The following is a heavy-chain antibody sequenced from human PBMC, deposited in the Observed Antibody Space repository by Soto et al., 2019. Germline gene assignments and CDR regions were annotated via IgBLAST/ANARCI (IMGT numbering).Heavy chain of an antibody. J-gene: IGHJ6*04. CDR3: ARGRAACSFYVVDM. V-gene: IGHV4-4*09. CDR2: IFSSGTT. D-gene: IGHD6-13*01. Sequence: WNSIRQLPGKGLESIGYIFSSGTTKYNPSLKSRLIISIDMHKRQFSLKLTSVPADDTAVYYCARGRAACSFYVVDMWGEGTRVTVSS.